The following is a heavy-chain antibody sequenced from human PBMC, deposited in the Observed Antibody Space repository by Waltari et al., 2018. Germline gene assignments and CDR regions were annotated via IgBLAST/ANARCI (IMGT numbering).Heavy chain of an antibody. V-gene: IGHV1-69*11. Sequence: QVHLVQSGAEVKKPGSSVKVSCKASGGTFTNFPISWVRQAPGQGPEWMGRIIPMIRTTNYEQKSRGRVTITADASTTTAYMELSSLRSEDTAVYYCARDPPLGVTWSYFDYWGQGTLVTVSS. CDR3: ARDPPLGVTWSYFDY. D-gene: IGHD3-10*01. J-gene: IGHJ4*02. CDR1: GGTFTNFP. CDR2: IIPMIRTT.